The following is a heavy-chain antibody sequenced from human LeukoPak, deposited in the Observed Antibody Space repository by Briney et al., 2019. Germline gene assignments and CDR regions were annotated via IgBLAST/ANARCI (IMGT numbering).Heavy chain of an antibody. J-gene: IGHJ4*02. D-gene: IGHD3-10*01. CDR2: ISWNSGSI. Sequence: GGSLRLSCAASGFTFDDYAMHWVRQAPGKGLEWVSGISWNSGSIGYADSVKGRFTISRDNAKNSLYLQMNSLRAEDTALYYCAKRGYYGSGTLFPFDYWGQGTLVTVSS. V-gene: IGHV3-9*01. CDR3: AKRGYYGSGTLFPFDY. CDR1: GFTFDDYA.